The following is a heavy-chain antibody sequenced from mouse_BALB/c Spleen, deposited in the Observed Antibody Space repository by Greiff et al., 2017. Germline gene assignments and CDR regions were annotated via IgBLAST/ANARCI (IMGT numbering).Heavy chain of an antibody. CDR3: ARRHGTYYAMDY. CDR2: INPSSGYT. V-gene: IGHV1-4*02. J-gene: IGHJ4*01. D-gene: IGHD1-2*01. Sequence: QVQLQQSAAELARPGASVKMSCKASGYTFTSYTMHWVKQRPGQGLEWIGYINPSSGYTEYNQKFKDKTTLTADKSSSTAYMQLSSLTSEDSAVYYCARRHGTYYAMDYWGQGTSVTVSS. CDR1: GYTFTSYT.